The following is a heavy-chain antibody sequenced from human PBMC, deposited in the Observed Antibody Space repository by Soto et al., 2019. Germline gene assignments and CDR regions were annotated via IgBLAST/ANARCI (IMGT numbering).Heavy chain of an antibody. CDR2: ISAYNGNT. CDR1: GYTFTSYG. J-gene: IGHJ6*03. CDR3: ARYARLRGIYYYYMDV. Sequence: QVQLVQSGAEVKKPGASVKVSCKASGYTFTSYGISWVRQAPGQGREGMGWISAYNGNTNYAQKLQGRVTMTTDTSTSTAYMELRSLRSDDTAVYYCARYARLRGIYYYYMDVWGKGTTVTVSS. V-gene: IGHV1-18*01. D-gene: IGHD4-17*01.